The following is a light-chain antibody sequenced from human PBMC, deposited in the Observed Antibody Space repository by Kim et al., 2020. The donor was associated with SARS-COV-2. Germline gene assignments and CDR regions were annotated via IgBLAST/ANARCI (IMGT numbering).Light chain of an antibody. Sequence: SVKLTCTLSSGHSSYAIAWHQQQPEKGPRYLMKLNSDGSHRKGDGIPDRFSVSSSGAERYLTISSLQSEDEADYYCQAWGTGVQGVFGGGTQLTVL. V-gene: IGLV4-69*01. CDR1: SGHSSYA. CDR2: LNSDGSH. J-gene: IGLJ3*02. CDR3: QAWGTGVQGV.